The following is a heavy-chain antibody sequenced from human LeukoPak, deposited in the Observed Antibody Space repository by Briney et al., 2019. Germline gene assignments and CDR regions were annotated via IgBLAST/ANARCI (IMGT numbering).Heavy chain of an antibody. CDR2: INTNTGNP. CDR3: ARDQSSGYYEVFDY. CDR1: GYTFTSYA. D-gene: IGHD3-22*01. J-gene: IGHJ4*02. V-gene: IGHV7-4-1*02. Sequence: ASVKVSCKASGYTFTSYAMNWVRQAPGQGLEWMGWINTNTGNPTYAQGFTGRFVFSLDTSVSTAYLQISSLKAEDTAVYYCARDQSSGYYEVFDYWGQGTLVTVSS.